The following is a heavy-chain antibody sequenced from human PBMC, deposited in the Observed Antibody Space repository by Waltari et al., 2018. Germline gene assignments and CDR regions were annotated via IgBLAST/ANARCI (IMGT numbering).Heavy chain of an antibody. CDR3: ATGRGGSSWYWGLFDY. J-gene: IGHJ4*02. V-gene: IGHV1-24*01. Sequence: QVQLVQSGAEVKKPGASVKVSCKVSGYTLTELSMHWVRQAPGKGLEWMGGFDPEDCETIDAQKFQGRVTMTEDTATATAYMELSSLRSEDTAVYYCATGRGGSSWYWGLFDYWGQGTLVTVSS. CDR1: GYTLTELS. CDR2: FDPEDCET. D-gene: IGHD6-13*01.